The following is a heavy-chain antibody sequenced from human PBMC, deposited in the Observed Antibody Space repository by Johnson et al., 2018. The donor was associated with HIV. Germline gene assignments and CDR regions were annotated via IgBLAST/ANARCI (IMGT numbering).Heavy chain of an antibody. D-gene: IGHD6-13*01. CDR1: GFTFSSYW. V-gene: IGHV3-7*01. J-gene: IGHJ3*02. CDR2: IKQDGSEK. Sequence: VQLVESGGGLVQPGGSLRLSCAASGFTFSSYWMSWVRQAPGKGLEWVANIKQDGSEKYYVDSVKGRFTIYRDNAKNSMYRKMNSLRAEDTAVYYCARVNGITAIRAEWDAFDIWGQGTMVTVSS. CDR3: ARVNGITAIRAEWDAFDI.